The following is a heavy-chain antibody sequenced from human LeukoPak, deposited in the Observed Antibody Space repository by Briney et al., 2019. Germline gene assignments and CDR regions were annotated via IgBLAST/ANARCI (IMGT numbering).Heavy chain of an antibody. CDR2: NNPNSGGT. CDR3: ARGNRYSSSQFDY. Sequence: ASVKVSCKASGYTFTGYYMHWVRQAPGQGLEWMGRNNPNSGGTNYAQKFQGRVTMTRDTSISTAYMELSRLRSDDTAVYYCARGNRYSSSQFDYWGQGTLVTVSS. J-gene: IGHJ4*02. CDR1: GYTFTGYY. V-gene: IGHV1-2*06. D-gene: IGHD6-13*01.